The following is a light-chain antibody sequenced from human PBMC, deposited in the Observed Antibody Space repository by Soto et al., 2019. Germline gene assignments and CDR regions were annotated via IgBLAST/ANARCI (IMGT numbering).Light chain of an antibody. J-gene: IGLJ2*01. Sequence: QSVLTRPPSASGTPGQRVTISCSGSSSNIGSNTVNWYQQLPGTAPKLLISTNDQRPSGVPDRFSGSKSGTSASLAISGLQSDDESDYYCAAWDDALHAVVFGGGTKLTVL. CDR1: SSNIGSNT. V-gene: IGLV1-44*01. CDR2: TND. CDR3: AAWDDALHAVV.